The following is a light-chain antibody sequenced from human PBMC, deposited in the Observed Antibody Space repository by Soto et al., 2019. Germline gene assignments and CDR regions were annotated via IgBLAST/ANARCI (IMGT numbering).Light chain of an antibody. V-gene: IGKV3-15*01. CDR2: GAS. CDR1: QSVSSN. Sequence: EIVMTQPPDTLSVSPGERATLSCRASQSVSSNLAWYQQKPGQAPRLLIYGASTRATGIPSRFSGSGSGTEFTLTISSLQPDEFATYYCQHYNSYSEAVGQGTKVDIK. CDR3: QHYNSYSEA. J-gene: IGKJ1*01.